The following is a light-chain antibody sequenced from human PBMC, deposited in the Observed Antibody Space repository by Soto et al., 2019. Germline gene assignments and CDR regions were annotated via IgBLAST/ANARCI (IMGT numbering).Light chain of an antibody. Sequence: DIQMTQSPSSVSASEGDRVTITCRASQGISIWLAWYQQKPGKAPKLLIYGASGLQNGVPSRFSGSGSGTEFTLTISSLQPDDYATYYCQQYNDYFTFGGGTKVDIK. CDR1: QGISIW. CDR3: QQYNDYFT. V-gene: IGKV1D-16*01. CDR2: GAS. J-gene: IGKJ4*01.